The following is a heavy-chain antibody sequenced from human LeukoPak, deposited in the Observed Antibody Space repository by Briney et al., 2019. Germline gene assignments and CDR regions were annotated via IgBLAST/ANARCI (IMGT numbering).Heavy chain of an antibody. D-gene: IGHD6-13*01. V-gene: IGHV3-48*03. CDR1: GFTFSSYE. J-gene: IGHJ4*02. Sequence: GGSLRLSCAASGFTFSSYEMNWVRQAPGKGLEWVSYISSSGSTIYYADSVKGRFTISRVNAMNSLYLQMNSLRAEDTAVYYCARDSSGIAAAGLYYFDYWGQGTLVTVSS. CDR3: ARDSSGIAAAGLYYFDY. CDR2: ISSSGSTI.